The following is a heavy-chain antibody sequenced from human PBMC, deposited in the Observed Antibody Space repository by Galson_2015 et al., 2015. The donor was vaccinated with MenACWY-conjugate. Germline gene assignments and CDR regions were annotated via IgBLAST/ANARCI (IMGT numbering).Heavy chain of an antibody. Sequence: PALVKPTQTLTLTCTFSGFSLSTSGVGVGWIRQPPGKALEWLILIYWDDDKRYSPSLKSRLTITKDTSKNQVVLTMTNMDPLDTATYYCAHRKLGMASFDSWGPGTLVTVSS. CDR2: IYWDDDK. CDR1: GFSLSTSGVG. D-gene: IGHD5-24*01. V-gene: IGHV2-5*02. J-gene: IGHJ4*02. CDR3: AHRKLGMASFDS.